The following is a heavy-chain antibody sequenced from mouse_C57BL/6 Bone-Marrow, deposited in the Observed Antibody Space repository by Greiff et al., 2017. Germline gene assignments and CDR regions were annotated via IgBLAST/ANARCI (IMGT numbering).Heavy chain of an antibody. V-gene: IGHV1-81*01. Sequence: VKLMESGAELARPGASVKLSCKASGYTFTSYGISWVKQRTGQGLEWIGEIYPRSGNTYYNEKFKGKATLTADKSSSTAYMELRSLTSEDSAVYFCARLGVYAMDDWGQGTSVTVSS. J-gene: IGHJ4*01. CDR3: ARLGVYAMDD. CDR2: IYPRSGNT. CDR1: GYTFTSYG.